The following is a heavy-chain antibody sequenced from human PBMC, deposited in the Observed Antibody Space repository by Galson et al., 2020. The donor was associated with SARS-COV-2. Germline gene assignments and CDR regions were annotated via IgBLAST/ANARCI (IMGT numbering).Heavy chain of an antibody. D-gene: IGHD3-3*01. CDR2: LFIGGGT. CDR3: VKSRNRSSVLRFLDWLHGRLALDY. CDR1: GFNVNSDY. Sequence: GGSLRLSCAASGFNVNSDYMTWVRQAPGKGLEWISVLFIGGGTNYADSVKGRFITSRGNSKNTLYLQMSSLRAEDTAVYYCVKSRNRSSVLRFLDWLHGRLALDYWGQGTLVTVSS. V-gene: IGHV3-53*05. J-gene: IGHJ4*02.